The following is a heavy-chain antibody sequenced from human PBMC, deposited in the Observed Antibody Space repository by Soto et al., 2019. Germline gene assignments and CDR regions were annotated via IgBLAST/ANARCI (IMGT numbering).Heavy chain of an antibody. V-gene: IGHV1-18*01. D-gene: IGHD4-17*01. CDR3: ARDVPTVTTGGPDY. J-gene: IGHJ4*02. Sequence: QVQLVQSGVEVEKPGASVKVSCKASGYTFTGYGISWVRQAPGQGLEWMGWISAYNGDTNYAQKYEGRITMTTDTXXSTAYMELRSLTSDDTAVYYCARDVPTVTTGGPDYWGQGTLVTVSS. CDR1: GYTFTGYG. CDR2: ISAYNGDT.